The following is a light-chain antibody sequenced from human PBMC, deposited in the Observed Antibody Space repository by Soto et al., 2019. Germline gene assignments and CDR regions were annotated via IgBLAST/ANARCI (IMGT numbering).Light chain of an antibody. CDR1: SSDVGGYNY. Sequence: QSALTQPASVSGSPGQSITISCTGTSSDVGGYNYVSWYQQHPGKAPKLMIYDVSNRPSGVSNRFSGSKSGNTASLTISGLQAEDEAYYYCSSYTSSSLLYVFGTGTKLTVL. J-gene: IGLJ1*01. CDR2: DVS. CDR3: SSYTSSSLLYV. V-gene: IGLV2-14*01.